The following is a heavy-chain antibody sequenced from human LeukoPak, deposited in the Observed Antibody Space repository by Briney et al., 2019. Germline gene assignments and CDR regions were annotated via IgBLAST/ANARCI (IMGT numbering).Heavy chain of an antibody. CDR2: ISYDGSNK. J-gene: IGHJ4*02. CDR1: GFTFSNYA. V-gene: IGHV3-30*04. D-gene: IGHD3-16*01. CDR3: AKDRANWAIDD. Sequence: PGGSLRLSCAASGFTFSNYAMSWVRQAPGKGLEWVAVISYDGSNKYYADSVKGRFTISRDNSKNTLYLQMNSLRAEDTAVYYCAKDRANWAIDDWGQGTQVTVSS.